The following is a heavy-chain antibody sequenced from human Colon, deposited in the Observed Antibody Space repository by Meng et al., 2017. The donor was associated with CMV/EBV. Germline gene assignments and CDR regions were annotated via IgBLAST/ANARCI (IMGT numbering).Heavy chain of an antibody. D-gene: IGHD1-1*01. Sequence: SGPTLVKPTQTFTLTCTFSGFSLSTSGKRVSWIRQPPGKALEWLARIDWDDDKFYITSLKTRLTISKDTSKNQVVLTMTNMDPVDTATYYCARMSGIPPYFDYWGQGTLVTVSS. CDR2: IDWDDDK. J-gene: IGHJ4*02. V-gene: IGHV2-70D*14. CDR1: GFSLSTSGKR. CDR3: ARMSGIPPYFDY.